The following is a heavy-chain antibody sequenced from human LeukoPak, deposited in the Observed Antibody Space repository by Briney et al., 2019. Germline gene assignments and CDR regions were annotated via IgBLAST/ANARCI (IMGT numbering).Heavy chain of an antibody. CDR1: GFTFSSYS. CDR3: ASQGLIAAAINDY. CDR2: ISSSSSYI. D-gene: IGHD6-13*01. Sequence: PGGSLRLSCAASGFTFSSYSMNWVRQAPGKGLEWVSSISSSSSYIYYADSVKGRFTISRDNAKNSLYLQMNSLRAEDTAVYYCASQGLIAAAINDYWGQGTLVTVSS. J-gene: IGHJ4*02. V-gene: IGHV3-21*01.